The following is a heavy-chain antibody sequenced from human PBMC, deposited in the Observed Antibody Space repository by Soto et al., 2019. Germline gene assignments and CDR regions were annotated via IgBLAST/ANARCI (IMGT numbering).Heavy chain of an antibody. CDR1: GFTFSSYG. CDR2: ISYDGSNK. CDR3: AKDLAVADNWFDP. V-gene: IGHV3-30*18. J-gene: IGHJ5*02. Sequence: QVQLVESGGGVVQPGRSLRLSCAASGFTFSSYGMHWVRQAPGKGLEWVAVISYDGSNKYYADSVKGRFTISRDNSKNTLYLQMSSLRAEDTAVYYCAKDLAVADNWFDPWGQGTLVTVSS. D-gene: IGHD6-19*01.